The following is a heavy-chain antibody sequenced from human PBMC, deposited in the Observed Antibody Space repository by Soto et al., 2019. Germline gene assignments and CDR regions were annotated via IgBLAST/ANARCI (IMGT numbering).Heavy chain of an antibody. CDR1: GGSISNGGYY. CDR3: ARGRGFGGNSYYFDY. CDR2: IYHSGTT. J-gene: IGHJ4*02. Sequence: QVQLQESGPGLVKPSQTLSLTCTVSGGSISNGGYYWTWIRHHPGKGLEWIGYIYHSGTTYYSPSLKSRVTISVDTSKNHLSLKLGSVTAADTAVYYCARGRGFGGNSYYFDYWGQGTLVTVSS. V-gene: IGHV4-31*03. D-gene: IGHD2-21*02.